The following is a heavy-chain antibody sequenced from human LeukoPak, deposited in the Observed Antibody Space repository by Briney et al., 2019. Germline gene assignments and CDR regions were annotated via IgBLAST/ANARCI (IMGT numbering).Heavy chain of an antibody. CDR3: ARGRRYYDSSGYDY. D-gene: IGHD3-22*01. CDR1: GYTLTSYD. CDR2: MNPNSGNT. Sequence: EASVKVSCXASGYTLTSYDINWVRQATGQGLEWMGWMNPNSGNTGYAQKFQGRVTMTRNTSISTAYMELSSLRSEDTAVYYCARGRRYYDSSGYDYWGQGTLVTVSS. J-gene: IGHJ4*02. V-gene: IGHV1-8*01.